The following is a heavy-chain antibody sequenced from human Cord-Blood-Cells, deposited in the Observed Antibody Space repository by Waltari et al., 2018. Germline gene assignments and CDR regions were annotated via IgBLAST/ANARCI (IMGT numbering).Heavy chain of an antibody. CDR1: GYTFTSYD. D-gene: IGHD6-13*01. V-gene: IGHV1-8*01. Sequence: QVQLVQSGAEVKKPGASVKVSCKASGYTFTSYDINWVRQATGPGLEWMGWMNPNSGNTGYAQKFQGRVTMTRNTSISTAYMELSSLRSEDTAVYYCARGSYSSSWFYYYYGMDVWGQGTTVTVSS. CDR3: ARGSYSSSWFYYYYGMDV. CDR2: MNPNSGNT. J-gene: IGHJ6*02.